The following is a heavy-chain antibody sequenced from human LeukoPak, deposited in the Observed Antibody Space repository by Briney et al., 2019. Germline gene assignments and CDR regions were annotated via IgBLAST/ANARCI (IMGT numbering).Heavy chain of an antibody. CDR3: ARGSFHYDPVDY. CDR1: GFTFSNYN. Sequence: TGGSLRLSCAASGFTFSNYNMNWVRQAPGRGLEWVSSMSSSSSYIYFADSVKGRFTMSRDNAKNSLYLQMNSLRAEDTAVYYCARGSFHYDPVDYWGQGTLVTVS. V-gene: IGHV3-21*01. J-gene: IGHJ4*02. D-gene: IGHD3-3*01. CDR2: MSSSSSYI.